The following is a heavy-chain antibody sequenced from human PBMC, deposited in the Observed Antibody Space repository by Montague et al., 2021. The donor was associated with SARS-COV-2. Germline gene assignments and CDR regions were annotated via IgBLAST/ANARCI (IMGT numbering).Heavy chain of an antibody. CDR3: ASVSDSGYAFDY. V-gene: IGHV4-34*01. CDR1: GGSFSGYY. Sequence: SETLSLTCAVCGGSFSGYYWSWIRQPPGKGLEWIGEINHSGSTNXNPSLKSRVTISVDTSKNQFSLKLSSVTAADTAVYYCASVSDSGYAFDYWGQGTLVTVSS. J-gene: IGHJ4*02. D-gene: IGHD2-2*01. CDR2: INHSGST.